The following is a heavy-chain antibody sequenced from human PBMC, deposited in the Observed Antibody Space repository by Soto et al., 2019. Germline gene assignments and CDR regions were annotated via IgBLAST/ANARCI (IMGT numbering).Heavy chain of an antibody. CDR2: ISNDGSSE. D-gene: IGHD5-18*01. CDR3: VRDSGANYGTFWYFDL. Sequence: QVQLVESGGGVVQPGRSLRISCAATGFSFNFYAMYWVCQAPGKGLEWVAMISNDGSSENYADSVRGRFIISRDNSKKTLFLQMNSLRPEDTATYYCVRDSGANYGTFWYFDLWGRGTLVTVSS. V-gene: IGHV3-30-3*01. J-gene: IGHJ2*01. CDR1: GFSFNFYA.